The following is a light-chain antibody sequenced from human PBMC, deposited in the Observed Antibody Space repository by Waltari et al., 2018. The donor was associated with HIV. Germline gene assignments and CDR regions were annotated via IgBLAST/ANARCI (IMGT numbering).Light chain of an antibody. CDR3: QKTYSAPWT. Sequence: DIQMTQSPSSLSASVGDRVTVSCRANQTISKFLNWYQHKPGKAPNLLISSASNLHSGVPSRFGGSGSGTDFALTISSLQPEDFAVYYCQKTYSAPWTFGQGTKIDIK. CDR1: QTISKF. J-gene: IGKJ1*01. V-gene: IGKV1-39*01. CDR2: SAS.